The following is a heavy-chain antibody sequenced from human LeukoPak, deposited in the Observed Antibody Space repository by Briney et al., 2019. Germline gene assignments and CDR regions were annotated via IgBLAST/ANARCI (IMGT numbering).Heavy chain of an antibody. CDR3: ARRVSSWEYFDY. CDR1: GYSFTSYW. CDR2: IYPGDSDT. V-gene: IGHV5-51*01. J-gene: IGHJ4*02. Sequence: KDGESLKISCKGSGYSFTSYWIGWVRQMPGKGLEWMGIIYPGDSDTRYSPSFQGQVTISADKSINTAYLQWSSLKASDTALYFCARRVSSWEYFDYWGQGALVTVSS. D-gene: IGHD6-13*01.